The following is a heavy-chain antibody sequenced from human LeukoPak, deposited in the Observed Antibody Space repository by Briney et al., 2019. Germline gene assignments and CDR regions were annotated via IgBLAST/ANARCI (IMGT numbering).Heavy chain of an antibody. CDR3: AKTPPYYYDSSGYYY. CDR2: ISDSGTYT. Sequence: GGSLRLSCAASGFTFSSCAMSWVRQAPGKGLEWVSAISDSGTYTYYADSVKGRFTISRDNSKNTLYLQMNSLRAEDTAVYYCAKTPPYYYDSSGYYYWGQGTLVTVSS. CDR1: GFTFSSCA. D-gene: IGHD3-22*01. V-gene: IGHV3-23*01. J-gene: IGHJ4*02.